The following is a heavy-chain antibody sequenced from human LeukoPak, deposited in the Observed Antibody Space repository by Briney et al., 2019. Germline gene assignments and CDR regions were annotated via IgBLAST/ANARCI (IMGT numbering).Heavy chain of an antibody. CDR1: GFTLSSYG. V-gene: IGHV3-30*02. CDR2: IRYDGSNK. CDR3: AKEIENYYDSSGSDY. D-gene: IGHD3-22*01. J-gene: IGHJ4*02. Sequence: GGSLRLSCAASGFTLSSYGMHWVRQAPGKGLEWVAFIRYDGSNKYYADSVKGRFTISRDNSKNTLYLQMNSLRAEDTAVYYCAKEIENYYDSSGSDYWGQGTLVTVSS.